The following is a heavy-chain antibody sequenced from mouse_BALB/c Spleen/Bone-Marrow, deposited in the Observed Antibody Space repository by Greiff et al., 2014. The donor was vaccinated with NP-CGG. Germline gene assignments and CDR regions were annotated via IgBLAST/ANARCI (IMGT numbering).Heavy chain of an antibody. J-gene: IGHJ2*01. D-gene: IGHD1-1*01. CDR1: GFNIKDTY. V-gene: IGHV14-3*02. CDR2: IDPANGNT. Sequence: LVESGAELVKSGASVKLSCTASGFNIKDTYMHWVKQRPEQGLEWIGRIDPANGNTKYDPKFQGKATITADTSSNTAYLQPSSLTSEDTAVYYCARYYYGTLLDYWGQGTTLTVSS. CDR3: ARYYYGTLLDY.